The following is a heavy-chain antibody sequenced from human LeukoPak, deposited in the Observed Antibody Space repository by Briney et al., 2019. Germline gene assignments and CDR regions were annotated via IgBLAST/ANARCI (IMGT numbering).Heavy chain of an antibody. CDR3: ARDFFHGHCAGLSCFLLDY. Sequence: GASVKVSCKASGYTFTRYGISWVRQAPGQGLEWMGWISANNGDTNSAQKFQDRVTMTTDTSTSTAYMELRSLRSDDTAVYYCARDFFHGHCAGLSCFLLDYWGQGSLVTASS. CDR1: GYTFTRYG. V-gene: IGHV1-18*01. CDR2: ISANNGDT. D-gene: IGHD2-15*01. J-gene: IGHJ4*02.